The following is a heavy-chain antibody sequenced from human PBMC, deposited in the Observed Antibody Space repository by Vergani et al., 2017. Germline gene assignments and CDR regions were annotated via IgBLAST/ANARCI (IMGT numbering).Heavy chain of an antibody. V-gene: IGHV1-2*02. Sequence: QVQLVQSGAEVKKPGASVKVSCKASGYTFTSYYMHWVRQAPGQGLEWMGWINPNSGGTNYAQKFQGRVTMTRDTSISTAYMELSRLRSDDTAVYYCARSMITFGGSDAVDIWGQGTMVTVSS. CDR2: INPNSGGT. D-gene: IGHD3-16*01. CDR1: GYTFTSYY. CDR3: ARSMITFGGSDAVDI. J-gene: IGHJ3*02.